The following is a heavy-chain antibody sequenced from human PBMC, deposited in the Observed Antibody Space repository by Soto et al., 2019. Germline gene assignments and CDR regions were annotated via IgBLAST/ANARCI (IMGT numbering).Heavy chain of an antibody. D-gene: IGHD3-3*01. J-gene: IGHJ6*03. CDR3: ARTFYDFWSGYNSYYYYMDV. V-gene: IGHV1-18*01. CDR1: GYTFTSYG. CDR2: ISAYNGNT. Sequence: ASVKVSCKASGYTFTSYGISWVRQAPGQGLEWMGWISAYNGNTNYAQKLQGRVTMTTDTSTSTAYMELRSLRSDDTAVYYCARTFYDFWSGYNSYYYYMDVWGKGTTVTVSS.